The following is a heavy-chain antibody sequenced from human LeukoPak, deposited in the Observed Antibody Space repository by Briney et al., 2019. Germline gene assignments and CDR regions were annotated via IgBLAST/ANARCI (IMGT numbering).Heavy chain of an antibody. V-gene: IGHV4-4*07. CDR2: IYTSRST. J-gene: IGHJ4*01. Sequence: SETLSLTCSVSGDSIRSYYWSWIRQPAGKGLGWIGRIYTSRSTNYNPSLKTRVTMSVDTSKNQFSLRLSSVTAADTAVYYCAREGTYCSRTSCYDSFLDYWGHGTLVTVSS. D-gene: IGHD2-2*01. CDR3: AREGTYCSRTSCYDSFLDY. CDR1: GDSIRSYY.